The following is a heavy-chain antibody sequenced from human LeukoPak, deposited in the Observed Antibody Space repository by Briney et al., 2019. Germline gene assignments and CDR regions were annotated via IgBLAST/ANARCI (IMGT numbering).Heavy chain of an antibody. V-gene: IGHV4-61*02. D-gene: IGHD7-27*01. Sequence: SETLSLTCNVSGGSINSGTYYWSWIRQPAGKGLEWIGRIYTSGSTNYNPSLKSRVTMSVDTSKNQFSLKLSSVTAADTAVYYCARAFLGIEENWGQGTLVTVSS. CDR1: GGSINSGTYY. J-gene: IGHJ4*02. CDR3: ARAFLGIEEN. CDR2: IYTSGST.